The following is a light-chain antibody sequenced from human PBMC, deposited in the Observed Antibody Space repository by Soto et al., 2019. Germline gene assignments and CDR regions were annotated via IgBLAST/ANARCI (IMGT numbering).Light chain of an antibody. Sequence: ALTRSPGTLSSSPGERATLSCRASQSVSSNYLAWYQQKPGQAPRLLIYGASSRATGIPDRFSGSGSGTDFTLTIDRLESEDFAVYFCQQYGDLPWTFGQGTKV. CDR3: QQYGDLPWT. CDR1: QSVSSNY. V-gene: IGKV3-20*01. J-gene: IGKJ1*01. CDR2: GAS.